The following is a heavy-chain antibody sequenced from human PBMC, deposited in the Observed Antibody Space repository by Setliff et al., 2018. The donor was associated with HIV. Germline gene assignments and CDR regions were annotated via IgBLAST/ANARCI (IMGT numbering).Heavy chain of an antibody. Sequence: SETLSLTCTVSGGSISGSHDFWNWIRQPPGKGLEWIGAISYGGITYYNPSLTSRVTISVDTSKNQFSLKVTSVAAADTAVYYCARVPGRDYYDTSGDFDYWGLGTLVTVSS. V-gene: IGHV4-39*07. J-gene: IGHJ4*02. CDR2: ISYGGIT. CDR1: GGSISGSHDF. D-gene: IGHD3-22*01. CDR3: ARVPGRDYYDTSGDFDY.